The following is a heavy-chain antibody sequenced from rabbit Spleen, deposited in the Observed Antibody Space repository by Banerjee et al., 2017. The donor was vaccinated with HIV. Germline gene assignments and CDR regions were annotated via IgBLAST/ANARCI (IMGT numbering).Heavy chain of an antibody. CDR2: IDPIFGST. D-gene: IGHD2-1*01. CDR1: GFDFSSYG. CDR3: ARQSYGDYEL. Sequence: QEQLVESGGGLVQPGGSLKLSCKASGFDFSSYGVSWVHQAPGKGLEWIGYIDPIFGSTYYASWVNGRFTISSHNAQNTLYLQLNSLTAADTATYFCARQSYGDYELWGPGTLVTVS. V-gene: IGHV1S47*01. J-gene: IGHJ6*01.